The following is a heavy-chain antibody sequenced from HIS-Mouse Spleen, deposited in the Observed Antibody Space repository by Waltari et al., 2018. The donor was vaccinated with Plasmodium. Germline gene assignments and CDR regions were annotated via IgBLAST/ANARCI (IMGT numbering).Heavy chain of an antibody. CDR3: ARGRWNHAFDI. V-gene: IGHV3-13*01. CDR2: IGNAGNT. Sequence: EVQLVESGGGLVQPGGSLRLSCAASGFTFSSYYMPWFRQAPGKGLEWVAAIGNAGNTYYPGSVKGRFTISRENAKNSLYLQMNSLRAGDTAVYYCARGRWNHAFDIWGQGTMVTVSS. J-gene: IGHJ3*02. CDR1: GFTFSSYY. D-gene: IGHD1-1*01.